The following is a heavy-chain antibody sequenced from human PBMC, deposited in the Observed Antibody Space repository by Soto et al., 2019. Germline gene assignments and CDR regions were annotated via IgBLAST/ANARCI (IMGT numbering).Heavy chain of an antibody. CDR3: ARADYEILTGSYAMDV. CDR1: DDFISSYY. CDR2: VSTNGAT. D-gene: IGHD3-9*01. V-gene: IGHV4-4*07. Sequence: WETLSLTCTVSDDFISSYYWNWIRQPAGKGLEWIGRVSTNGATNYNPSLESRVTMSVDTSKNQFSLKLTSVTAADTAVYFCARADYEILTGSYAMDVWGQGTTVTVSS. J-gene: IGHJ6*02.